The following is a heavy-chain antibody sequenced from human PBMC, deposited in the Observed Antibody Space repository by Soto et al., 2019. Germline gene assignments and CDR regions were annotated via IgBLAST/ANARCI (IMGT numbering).Heavy chain of an antibody. CDR3: SRRAPEGFDP. CDR1: GGSFRVYF. J-gene: IGHJ5*02. CDR2: ISDSGGT. Sequence: PSETLSLTCAVYGGSFRVYFWNWLRQSPGKGLEWIGEISDSGGTKYNPSLESRVALSVDTSKNHFSLKLGSVTAADTALYYCSRRAPEGFDPWGQGTLVTVSS. V-gene: IGHV4-34*01.